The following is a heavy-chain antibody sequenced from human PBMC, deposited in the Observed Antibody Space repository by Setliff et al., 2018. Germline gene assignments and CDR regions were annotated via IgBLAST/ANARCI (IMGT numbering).Heavy chain of an antibody. D-gene: IGHD3-10*01. V-gene: IGHV3-20*04. CDR1: GFTFADYG. CDR2: VEWNGGGT. J-gene: IGHJ4*02. Sequence: RARGSLRLSCETSGFTFADYGMNWVRQAPGKGLEWVSGVEWNGGGTGYADSVKGRFTISRDNAKNSLYLQMSSLRTDDTALYYCATARRGYHYGSGSLFDDWGQGTLVTVSS. CDR3: ATARRGYHYGSGSLFDD.